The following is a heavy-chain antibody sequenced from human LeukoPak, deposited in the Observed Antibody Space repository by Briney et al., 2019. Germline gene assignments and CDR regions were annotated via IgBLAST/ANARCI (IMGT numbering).Heavy chain of an antibody. CDR3: ARDPGIAAAVSGY. J-gene: IGHJ4*02. CDR1: GGTFSSYA. CDR2: IIPILGIA. D-gene: IGHD6-13*01. Sequence: SVKVSCKASGGTFSSYAISWVRQAPGQGLEWMGRIIPILGIANYAQKFQGRVTITADKSTSTAYMELSSLRSEDTAVYYCARDPGIAAAVSGYWGQGTLVTVSS. V-gene: IGHV1-69*04.